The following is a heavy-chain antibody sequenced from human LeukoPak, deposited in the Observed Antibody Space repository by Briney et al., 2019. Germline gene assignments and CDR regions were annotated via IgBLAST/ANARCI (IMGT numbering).Heavy chain of an antibody. D-gene: IGHD6-19*01. CDR1: GFSFSSSW. CDR2: ISYDGSNK. V-gene: IGHV3-30*03. CDR3: ARLKAVAGFSQIFDY. Sequence: GGSLRLSCAASGFSFSSSWMSWVRQAPGKGLEWVALISYDGSNKYYADSVKGRFTISRDSSKNTLYLHMNSLRAEDTAVYYCARLKAVAGFSQIFDYWGQGTLVTVSS. J-gene: IGHJ4*02.